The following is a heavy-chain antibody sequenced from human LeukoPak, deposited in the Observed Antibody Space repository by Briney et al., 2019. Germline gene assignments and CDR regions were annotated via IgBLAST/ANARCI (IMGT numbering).Heavy chain of an antibody. CDR3: ARAWGYSYFDY. CDR1: GGSFSGYY. CDR2: INHSGST. D-gene: IGHD3-16*01. V-gene: IGHV4-34*01. J-gene: IGHJ4*02. Sequence: SETLSLTCAVYGGSFSGYYWSWIRQPPGKGLEWIGEINHSGSTNYNPSLKSRVTISVDTSKNQFSLKLSSVIAADTAVYYCARAWGYSYFDYWGQGTLVTVSS.